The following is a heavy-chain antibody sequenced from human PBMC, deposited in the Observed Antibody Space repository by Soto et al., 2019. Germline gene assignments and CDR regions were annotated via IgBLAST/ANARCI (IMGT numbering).Heavy chain of an antibody. CDR3: AREAY. V-gene: IGHV1-46*03. Sequence: ASVKVSCKASGYTFTSYDINWVRQATGQGLEWMGRINPGGGNTTNAQKFQGRLTMTRDTSTSTVSMELSGLRSEDTAVYFCAREAYWGPGTLVTVSS. J-gene: IGHJ4*02. CDR1: GYTFTSYD. CDR2: INPGGGNT.